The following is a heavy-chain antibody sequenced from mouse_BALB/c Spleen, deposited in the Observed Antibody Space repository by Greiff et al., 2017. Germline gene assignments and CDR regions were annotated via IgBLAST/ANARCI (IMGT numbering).Heavy chain of an antibody. CDR3: ARYHYCSYYFDY. J-gene: IGHJ2*01. CDR2: ISYSGST. D-gene: IGHD1-2*01. V-gene: IGHV3-8*02. Sequence: DVQLVESGPSLVKPSQTLSLTCSVTGDSITSGYWNWIRKFPGNKLEYMGYISYSGSTYYNPSLKSRISITRDTSKNQYYLQLNSVTTEDTATYYCARYHYCSYYFDYWGQGTTLTVSS. CDR1: GDSITSGY.